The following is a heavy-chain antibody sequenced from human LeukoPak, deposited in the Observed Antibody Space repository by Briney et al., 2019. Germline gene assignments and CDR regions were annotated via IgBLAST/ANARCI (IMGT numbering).Heavy chain of an antibody. CDR3: ARQNFEY. V-gene: IGHV3-7*04. CDR2: IKPDGSGK. Sequence: GGSLRLSCAASGFTFSRYWMNWVRQAPGRGLEWVANIKPDGSGKYYVDSVKGRFTISRDNAKNSLYLQMNSLRAEDTAVYYCARQNFEYWAQGTLVTVSS. J-gene: IGHJ4*02. CDR1: GFTFSRYW.